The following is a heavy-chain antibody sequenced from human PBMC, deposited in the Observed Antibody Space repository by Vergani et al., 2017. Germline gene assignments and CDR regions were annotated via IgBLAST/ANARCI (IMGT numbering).Heavy chain of an antibody. V-gene: IGHV3-7*03. CDR2: IKQDGSEK. D-gene: IGHD5-18*01. CDR1: GFTFSSYW. CDR3: AREPDNTAMVFDY. Sequence: EVQLVESGGGLVQPGGSLRLSCAASGFTFSSYWMSWVRQAPGKGLEWVANIKQDGSEKYYVDSVKGRFTISRDNAKNSLYLQMSSLRAEDTAVYYCAREPDNTAMVFDYWGQGTLVTVSS. J-gene: IGHJ4*02.